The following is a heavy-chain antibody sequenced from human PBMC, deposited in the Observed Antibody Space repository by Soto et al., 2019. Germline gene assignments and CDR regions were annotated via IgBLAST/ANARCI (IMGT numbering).Heavy chain of an antibody. J-gene: IGHJ6*02. V-gene: IGHV3-13*04. Sequence: GGSLRLSCAASGVTFSSYDMHWVRQATGKGLEWVSAIGTAGDTYYPGSVKGRFTISRENAKNSLYLQMNSLRAGDTAVYYCARASTYSNYYYYYYGMDVWGQGTRVTDSS. D-gene: IGHD2-21*01. CDR1: GVTFSSYD. CDR2: IGTAGDT. CDR3: ARASTYSNYYYYYYGMDV.